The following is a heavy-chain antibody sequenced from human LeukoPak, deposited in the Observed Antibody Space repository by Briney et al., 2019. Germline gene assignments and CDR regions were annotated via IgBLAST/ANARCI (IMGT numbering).Heavy chain of an antibody. V-gene: IGHV1-69*01. D-gene: IGHD4-17*01. CDR2: IIPIFGTA. J-gene: IGHJ5*02. Sequence: GASVKVSCTASGGTFSSYAISWVRQAPGPGLEWMGGIIPIFGTANYAQKFQGRVTITADESTSTAYMELSSLRSEDTAVYYCARALGDYANWFDPWGQGTLVTVSS. CDR1: GGTFSSYA. CDR3: ARALGDYANWFDP.